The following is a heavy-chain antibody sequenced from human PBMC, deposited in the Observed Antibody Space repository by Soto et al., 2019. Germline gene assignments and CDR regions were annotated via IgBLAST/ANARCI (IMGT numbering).Heavy chain of an antibody. D-gene: IGHD4-17*01. CDR1: GFSLSTSGVG. J-gene: IGHJ4*02. Sequence: SGPTLVKPTQTLTLTCTFSGFSLSTSGVGVGWIRQPPGKALEWLALIYWDDDKRYSPSLKSRLTITKDTSKNQVVLTMTNMDPVDTATYYCARTAYGDYYVSFDYWGQGTLVTVSS. CDR3: ARTAYGDYYVSFDY. CDR2: IYWDDDK. V-gene: IGHV2-5*02.